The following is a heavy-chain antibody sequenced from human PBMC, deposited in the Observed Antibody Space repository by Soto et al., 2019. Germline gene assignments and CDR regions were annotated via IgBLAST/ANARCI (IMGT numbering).Heavy chain of an antibody. Sequence: SETLSLTCTVFGAFTISSSWSWIRQSPGKGLEWIGYVYYSGSNNYNPSLKSRVTISVATSKNQFSLKLCSVTAADTAIYYCARGYYDSSGQSNTFDIWGQGTMVTVSS. J-gene: IGHJ3*02. CDR1: GAFTISSS. CDR3: ARGYYDSSGQSNTFDI. D-gene: IGHD3-22*01. V-gene: IGHV4-59*01. CDR2: VYYSGSN.